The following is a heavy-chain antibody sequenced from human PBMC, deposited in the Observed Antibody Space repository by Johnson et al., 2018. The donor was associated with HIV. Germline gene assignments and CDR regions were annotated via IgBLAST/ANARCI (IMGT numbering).Heavy chain of an antibody. D-gene: IGHD3-22*01. J-gene: IGHJ3*02. V-gene: IGHV3-20*04. CDR3: ARQHDYDSSGQGGGLDI. CDR1: GFTFDDYG. CDR2: IDWNGGRQ. Sequence: VQLVESGGRVVRPGGSLRLSCAASGFTFDDYGMTWVRQAPGKGLEWVSGIDWNGGRQAYVDSVKGRFTISRDNAKNSLYMEMNSLRAEDTALYYCARQHDYDSSGQGGGLDIWGQGTMVTVSS.